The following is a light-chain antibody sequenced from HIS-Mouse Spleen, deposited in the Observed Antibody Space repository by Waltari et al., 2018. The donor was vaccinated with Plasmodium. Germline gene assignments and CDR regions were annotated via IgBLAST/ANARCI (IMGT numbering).Light chain of an antibody. CDR2: EGS. J-gene: IGLJ3*02. V-gene: IGLV2-23*03. CDR3: CSYAGSSTFV. CDR1: SSDVGSYNL. Sequence: QSALTQPASVSGSPGQSITIPCTGTSSDVGSYNLFSWYQQHPGKAPKLMIYEGSKRPSGVSNRFSGSKSGNTASLTISGLQAEDEADYYCCSYAGSSTFVFGGGTKLTVL.